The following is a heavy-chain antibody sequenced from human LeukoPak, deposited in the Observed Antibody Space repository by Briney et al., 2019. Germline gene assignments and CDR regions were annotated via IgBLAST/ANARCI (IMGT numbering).Heavy chain of an antibody. J-gene: IGHJ3*02. D-gene: IGHD3-22*01. Sequence: GGSLRLSCAASGFTFSSYAMSWVRPAPGKGLEWVSAISGSGGSTYYADSVKGRFTISRDNSKNTLYLQMNSLRAEDTAVYYCAKGVRYDPTPDAFDIWGKGTMVTVSS. CDR2: ISGSGGST. CDR1: GFTFSSYA. CDR3: AKGVRYDPTPDAFDI. V-gene: IGHV3-23*01.